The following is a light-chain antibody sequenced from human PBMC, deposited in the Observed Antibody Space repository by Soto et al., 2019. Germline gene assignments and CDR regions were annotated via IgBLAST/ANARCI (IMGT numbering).Light chain of an antibody. CDR3: QQYNNWPPWT. J-gene: IGKJ1*01. Sequence: EIVVRQSPATLAVCPGERATLSCRASQSVSSNLAWYQQKPGQAPRLLIYAASTRATGIPARFSGSGSGTEFTLTISSLQSEDFAVDYCQQYNNWPPWTFGLGTKVDIK. CDR2: AAS. V-gene: IGKV3-15*01. CDR1: QSVSSN.